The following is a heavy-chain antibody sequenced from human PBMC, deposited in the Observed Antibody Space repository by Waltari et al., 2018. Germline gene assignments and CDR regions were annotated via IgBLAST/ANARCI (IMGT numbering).Heavy chain of an antibody. CDR1: GFTFSSYA. CDR2: ISGSGAST. Sequence: EVQLLESGGGLVEPGGSLSLSCAASGFTFSSYAMSWVRQAPGKGLEWVSAISGSGASTYYADSVKGRFTISRDNSKNTLDLQMNSLRAEDTAVYYCATMYCGGDCYSVYWGQGTLVTVSS. J-gene: IGHJ4*02. V-gene: IGHV3-23*01. CDR3: ATMYCGGDCYSVY. D-gene: IGHD2-21*02.